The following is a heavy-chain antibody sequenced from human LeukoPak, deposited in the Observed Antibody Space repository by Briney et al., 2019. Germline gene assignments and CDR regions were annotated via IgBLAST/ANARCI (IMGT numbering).Heavy chain of an antibody. Sequence: PGGSLRLSCAASRFTFSSYDMSWVRQTPGKGLEWLSAISRSGDITYYADSVKGRFSISRDNSKNTLYLQMNSLRAEDTAVYYCASGIPNIGLDYWGQGTLVTVSS. D-gene: IGHD5-12*01. CDR2: ISRSGDIT. CDR3: ASGIPNIGLDY. V-gene: IGHV3-23*01. CDR1: RFTFSSYD. J-gene: IGHJ4*02.